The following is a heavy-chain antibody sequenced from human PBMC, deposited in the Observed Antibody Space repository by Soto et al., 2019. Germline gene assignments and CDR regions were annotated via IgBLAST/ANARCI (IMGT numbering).Heavy chain of an antibody. CDR3: ATLTGRDGPVDY. V-gene: IGHV3-33*03. D-gene: IGHD3-9*01. CDR1: GFTFSDYG. Sequence: QVQLVESGGGVVQPGRSLRLSCTPSGFTFSDYGMHWVRQAPGKGLEWVAVIWFDGSTKLYANSVKGRFTISRDDSKNTQYRQMNSVRVEDTAVYYCATLTGRDGPVDYWGQGTLVIVSS. CDR2: IWFDGSTK. J-gene: IGHJ4*02.